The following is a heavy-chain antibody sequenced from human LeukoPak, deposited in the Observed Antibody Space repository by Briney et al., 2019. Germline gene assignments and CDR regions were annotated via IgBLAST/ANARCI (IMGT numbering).Heavy chain of an antibody. CDR2: MSYDGSNK. CDR1: GFTFSSYA. CDR3: ARAALGGYDSSGPKRISDY. J-gene: IGHJ4*02. D-gene: IGHD3-22*01. V-gene: IGHV3-30-3*01. Sequence: GGSLRLSCAASGFTFSSYAMHCVRQAPGKGLEWVAYMSYDGSNKFYADSVEGRFTISRDNSKNTLYLQMNSLRAEHTAVYYCARAALGGYDSSGPKRISDYWGQGTLVTVSS.